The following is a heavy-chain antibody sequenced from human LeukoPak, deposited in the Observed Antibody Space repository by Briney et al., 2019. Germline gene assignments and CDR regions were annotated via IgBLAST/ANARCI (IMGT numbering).Heavy chain of an antibody. CDR3: ATGAPYRYCSSTSCYSWFDP. CDR1: GGTFSSYA. CDR2: IIPIFGTA. D-gene: IGHD2-2*02. J-gene: IGHJ5*02. V-gene: IGHV1-69*05. Sequence: ASVKVSCKASGGTFSSYAISWVRQAPGQGLEWMGGIIPIFGTANYAQKFQGRVTITTDESTSTAYMELSSLRSEDTAVYYCATGAPYRYCSSTSCYSWFDPWGQGTLVTVSS.